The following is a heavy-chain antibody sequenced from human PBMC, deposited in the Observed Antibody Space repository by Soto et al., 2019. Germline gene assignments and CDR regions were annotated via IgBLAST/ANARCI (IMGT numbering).Heavy chain of an antibody. D-gene: IGHD3-3*01. V-gene: IGHV2-5*02. J-gene: IGHJ4*02. CDR2: IYWDDDK. CDR3: AHRRLRTIFGLVIDTDITFDF. CDR1: GFSLSTSGEA. Sequence: QITLKESGPPLVKPTQTLTLTCSFSGFSLSTSGEAVGWFRQPPGKALEWLALIYWDDDKRYSPSLKNRLTITKDTSKNQVALTVTKLDPVDTATYYCAHRRLRTIFGLVIDTDITFDFWGQGTLVTASS.